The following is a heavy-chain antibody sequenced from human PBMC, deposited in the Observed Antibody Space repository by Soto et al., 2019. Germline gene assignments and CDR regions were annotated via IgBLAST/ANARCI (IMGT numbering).Heavy chain of an antibody. Sequence: EVQLLESGGGLVQPGGSLRLSCAASGFTFSSYAMSWVRQAPGKGLEWVSAISGSGGSTYNADSVKGRFTISRDNSKNTLYLQMNSLRAEDTAVYYCAKCHHVLLWFGELVSWFDPWGQGTMVTVSS. D-gene: IGHD3-10*01. CDR1: GFTFSSYA. CDR2: ISGSGGST. CDR3: AKCHHVLLWFGELVSWFDP. J-gene: IGHJ5*02. V-gene: IGHV3-23*01.